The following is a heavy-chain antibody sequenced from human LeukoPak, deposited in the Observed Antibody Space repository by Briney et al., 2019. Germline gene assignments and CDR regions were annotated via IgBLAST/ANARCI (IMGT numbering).Heavy chain of an antibody. Sequence: SETLSLTCAVSGGSISSGGYSWSWIRQPPGKGLEWIGYIYHSGSTYYNPSLKSRVTISVDRSKNQFFLKLRSVTAADTAVYYCARDVGASNFDSWGQGVQVTVSS. CDR3: ARDVGASNFDS. CDR1: GGSISSGGYS. CDR2: IYHSGST. D-gene: IGHD1-26*01. J-gene: IGHJ4*02. V-gene: IGHV4-30-2*01.